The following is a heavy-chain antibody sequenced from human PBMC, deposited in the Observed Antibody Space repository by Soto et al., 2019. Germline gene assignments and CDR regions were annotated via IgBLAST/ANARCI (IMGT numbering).Heavy chain of an antibody. Sequence: ASVKVSCKASGYTFTSYGISWVRQAPGQGLEWMGWISAYNGNTNYAQKLQGRVTMTTDTSTSTAYMELRSLRSDDTAVYYCAREPCGGDCYMGWFDPWGQGTLVTVSS. J-gene: IGHJ5*02. CDR3: AREPCGGDCYMGWFDP. V-gene: IGHV1-18*01. CDR1: GYTFTSYG. CDR2: ISAYNGNT. D-gene: IGHD2-21*02.